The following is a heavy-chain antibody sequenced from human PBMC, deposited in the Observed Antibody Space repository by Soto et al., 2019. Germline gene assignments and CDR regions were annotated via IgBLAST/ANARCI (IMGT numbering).Heavy chain of an antibody. CDR1: GGSISSSSYY. J-gene: IGHJ6*02. Sequence: LSLTCTVSGGSISSSSYYWGWIRQPPGKGLEWIGSIYYSGSTYYNPSLKSRVTISVDTSKNQFSLKLSSVTAADTAVYYCARRRYYYGMDVWGQGTTVTVSS. V-gene: IGHV4-39*01. CDR3: ARRRYYYGMDV. CDR2: IYYSGST.